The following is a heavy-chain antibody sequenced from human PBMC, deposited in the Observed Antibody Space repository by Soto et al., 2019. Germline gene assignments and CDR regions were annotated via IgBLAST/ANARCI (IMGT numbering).Heavy chain of an antibody. CDR2: LSNSGGNI. CDR1: GFTFSRHA. D-gene: IGHD1-1*01. Sequence: GGSLRLSCTASGFTFSRHAMTWVRQAPGKGLEWVSGLSNSGGNIYYADSVKGRFSISRDNSKNTLYLQMNNLRAEDTAVYYCAKSRTGPGDFFDYWGQGILVTVSS. J-gene: IGHJ4*01. V-gene: IGHV3-23*01. CDR3: AKSRTGPGDFFDY.